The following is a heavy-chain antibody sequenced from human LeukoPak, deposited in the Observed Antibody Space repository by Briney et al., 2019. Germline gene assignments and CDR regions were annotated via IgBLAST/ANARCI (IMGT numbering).Heavy chain of an antibody. J-gene: IGHJ4*02. Sequence: GGSLRLSCAASGFTFSSYAMSWVRQAPGKGLEWVSSISSSSNYIYYADSMKGRFTISRDNAKNSLYLQMNSLRVEDTAVYYCARDPGNYYFDYWGQGTLVTVSS. CDR3: ARDPGNYYFDY. CDR2: ISSSSNYI. CDR1: GFTFSSYA. V-gene: IGHV3-21*01. D-gene: IGHD1-7*01.